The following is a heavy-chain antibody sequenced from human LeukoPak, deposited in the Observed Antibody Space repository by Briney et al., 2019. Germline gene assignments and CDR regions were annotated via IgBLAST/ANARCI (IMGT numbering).Heavy chain of an antibody. CDR1: GFTVSGNY. D-gene: IGHD3-16*01. CDR2: IYSSDNT. Sequence: GGSLRPSCAASGFTVSGNYMSWVRQAPGKGLEWVSVIYSSDNTYYIDSVKGRFTIYRDNSKNTLYLQMNSLRAEDTAVYYCAGRRVLDASFDYWGQGTLVTVSS. J-gene: IGHJ4*02. V-gene: IGHV3-66*02. CDR3: AGRRVLDASFDY.